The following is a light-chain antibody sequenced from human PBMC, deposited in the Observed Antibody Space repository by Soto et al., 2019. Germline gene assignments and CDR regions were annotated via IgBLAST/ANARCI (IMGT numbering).Light chain of an antibody. CDR2: KAS. J-gene: IGKJ1*01. Sequence: DIQMTQSPSTLYASVGDRVTITCRASQSISSWLAWYQQKPGKAPKLLIYKASSLESGVPSRFSGSGSGTEITLTISSLQPDDFATYCCQQYNSYSRTFGQGTKVEIK. V-gene: IGKV1-5*03. CDR1: QSISSW. CDR3: QQYNSYSRT.